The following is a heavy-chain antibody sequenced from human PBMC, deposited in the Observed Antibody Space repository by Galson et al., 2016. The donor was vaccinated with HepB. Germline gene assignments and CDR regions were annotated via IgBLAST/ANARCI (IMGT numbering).Heavy chain of an antibody. D-gene: IGHD1-1*01. CDR3: VRSIRTGHLDY. Sequence: SVKVSCKASGYTFSNFDVNWMRQAPGQGLEWMGWMNPNNGDTDYGQAFQGRLSLTRDRSKTTAYMELSSLQFEDTAVYYCVRSIRTGHLDYWAQGTLITVAS. CDR1: GYTFSNFD. CDR2: MNPNNGDT. J-gene: IGHJ4*02. V-gene: IGHV1-8*01.